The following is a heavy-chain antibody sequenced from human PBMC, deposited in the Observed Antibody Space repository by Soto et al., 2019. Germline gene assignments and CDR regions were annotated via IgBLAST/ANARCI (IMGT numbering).Heavy chain of an antibody. V-gene: IGHV2-5*02. CDR2: IYWDDDK. Sequence: QITLKESGPTLVEPTQTLTLTCTFSGFSLRSPGVGVAWIRQPPGKALEWLALIYWDDDKRFSPSLNSRLTITKDTSKNQVVLTMTTVGHVDTATYYCAHRRQWLDYFDYWGQGALVTVSS. CDR1: GFSLRSPGVG. CDR3: AHRRQWLDYFDY. J-gene: IGHJ4*02. D-gene: IGHD6-19*01.